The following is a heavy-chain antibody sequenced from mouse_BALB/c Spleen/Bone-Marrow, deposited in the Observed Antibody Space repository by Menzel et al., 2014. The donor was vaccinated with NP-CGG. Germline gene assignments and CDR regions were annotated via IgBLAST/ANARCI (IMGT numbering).Heavy chain of an antibody. D-gene: IGHD4-1*01. CDR2: VTYDGSN. J-gene: IGHJ1*01. Sequence: VQLKESGPGLVKPSQSLSLPCSVTGYSITSGYYWNWIRQFPGSKLEWMGYVTYDGSNNYNPSLKNRSSITRDTSKNQFFLKLNSVTTEDTATYYCARGSGTYFDVWGAGTTVTVSS. CDR1: GYSITSGYY. V-gene: IGHV3-6*02. CDR3: ARGSGTYFDV.